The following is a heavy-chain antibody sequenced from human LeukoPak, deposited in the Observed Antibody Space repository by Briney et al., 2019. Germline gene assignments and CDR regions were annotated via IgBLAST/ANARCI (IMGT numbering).Heavy chain of an antibody. J-gene: IGHJ6*02. Sequence: GGSLRLSCAAPGFTFSGYAMSWVRQAPGKGLEWVSAISGDGGSTYYADSVKGRFAISRDSSRNTLYLQMNSLRAEDTTVYYCAAAYFGVDQFYYVMDVWVQGTTVTVSS. CDR2: ISGDGGST. D-gene: IGHD3-3*01. V-gene: IGHV3-23*01. CDR3: AAAYFGVDQFYYVMDV. CDR1: GFTFSGYA.